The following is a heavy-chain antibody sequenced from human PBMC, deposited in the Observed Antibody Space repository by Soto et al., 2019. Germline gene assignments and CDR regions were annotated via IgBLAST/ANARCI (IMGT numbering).Heavy chain of an antibody. J-gene: IGHJ6*02. CDR3: AKGAVAGTPTSYYYYGMDV. V-gene: IGHV1-69*12. D-gene: IGHD6-19*01. CDR1: GGTFRTYA. Sequence: QVQLLQSGAEVQKPGSSVRVSCEASGGTFRTYAISWVRQAPGQGLEWMGEIIPIFGTVNYAQKFQGRVTITADESTTTFYMDLRSLRSEDTAVYYCAKGAVAGTPTSYYYYGMDVWGQGTTVTVSS. CDR2: IIPIFGTV.